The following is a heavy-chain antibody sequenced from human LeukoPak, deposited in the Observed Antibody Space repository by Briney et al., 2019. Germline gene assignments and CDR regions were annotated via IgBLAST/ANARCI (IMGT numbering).Heavy chain of an antibody. J-gene: IGHJ4*02. Sequence: GSLRLSCAASGFTVSSNYMSWVRQAPGKGLERVSVIYSGGSTYYADSVKGRFTISRDNSKNTLYLQMNSLRAEDTAVYYSASTYSGSYPLFDYWGQGILVTVSS. CDR2: IYSGGST. V-gene: IGHV3-53*01. D-gene: IGHD1-26*01. CDR1: GFTVSSNY. CDR3: ASTYSGSYPLFDY.